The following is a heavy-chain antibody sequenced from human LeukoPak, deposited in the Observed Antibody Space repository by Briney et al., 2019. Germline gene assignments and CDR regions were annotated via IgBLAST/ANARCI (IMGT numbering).Heavy chain of an antibody. J-gene: IGHJ5*02. CDR2: INHSGST. CDR3: ARARQLWRNNWFDP. D-gene: IGHD5-18*01. Sequence: SETLSLTCAVYGGSFSGYYWSWIRQPPGKGLEWIGEINHSGSTNYNPSLKSRVTISVDTSKNQFYLKLSSVTAADTAVYYCARARQLWRNNWFDPWGQGTLVTVSS. V-gene: IGHV4-34*01. CDR1: GGSFSGYY.